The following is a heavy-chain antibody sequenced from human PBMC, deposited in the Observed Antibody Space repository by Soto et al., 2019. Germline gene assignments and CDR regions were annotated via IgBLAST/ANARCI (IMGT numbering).Heavy chain of an antibody. CDR1: GYTFTSYY. CDR2: INPSGGNT. CDR3: ARGPYYYDVIYGMDV. V-gene: IGHV1-46*01. J-gene: IGHJ6*02. Sequence: ASVKVSCKASGYTFTSYYMHWVRQAPGQGLEWMGIINPSGGNTSYAQKFQGRVTMTRDTSTSTVYMELSSLRSEDTAVYYCARGPYYYDVIYGMDVWGQGTTVTVSS. D-gene: IGHD3-22*01.